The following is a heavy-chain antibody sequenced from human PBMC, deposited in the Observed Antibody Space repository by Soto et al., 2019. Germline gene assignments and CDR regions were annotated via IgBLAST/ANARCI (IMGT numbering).Heavy chain of an antibody. Sequence: GGSLRLSCAASGFTFSNAWMSWVRQAPGKGLEWVGRIKSKTDGGTTDYAAPVKGRFTISRDDSKNTLYLQMNSLKTEDTAVYYCTTQPYYYDYVWGSYHGGMDVWGQGTTVTVSS. D-gene: IGHD3-16*02. V-gene: IGHV3-15*01. CDR3: TTQPYYYDYVWGSYHGGMDV. CDR1: GFTFSNAW. CDR2: IKSKTDGGTT. J-gene: IGHJ6*02.